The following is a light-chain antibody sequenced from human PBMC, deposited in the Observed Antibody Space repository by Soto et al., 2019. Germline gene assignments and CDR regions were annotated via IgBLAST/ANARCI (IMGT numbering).Light chain of an antibody. J-gene: IGKJ4*01. Sequence: ATLSSFPGERVTLSCRASQYINTRLAWYQHRPGQSPRLLIYQTSLRAAGIPARFSGGGSGTEFTLTISSLQSEDFAIYYCQHYIQWPLTFGGGTKV. V-gene: IGKV3D-15*01. CDR2: QTS. CDR1: QYINTR. CDR3: QHYIQWPLT.